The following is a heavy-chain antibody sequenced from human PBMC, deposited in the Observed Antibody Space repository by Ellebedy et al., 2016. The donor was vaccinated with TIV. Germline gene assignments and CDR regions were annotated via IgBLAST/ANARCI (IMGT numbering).Heavy chain of an antibody. J-gene: IGHJ4*02. V-gene: IGHV3-33*08. Sequence: GESLKISCAASGFTFSSHGLHWVRQAPGKGLEWVAVIWYDGSNKYYADSVKGRFTISRDNSKNTLYLQMNSLRAEDTAVYYCAREVVEERSFDYWGQGTLVTVSS. D-gene: IGHD2-15*01. CDR1: GFTFSSHG. CDR3: AREVVEERSFDY. CDR2: IWYDGSNK.